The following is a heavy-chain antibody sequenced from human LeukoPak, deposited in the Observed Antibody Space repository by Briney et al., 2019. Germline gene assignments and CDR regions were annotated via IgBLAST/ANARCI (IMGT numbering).Heavy chain of an antibody. CDR1: GGSFSGYY. CDR2: INHSGST. D-gene: IGHD6-13*01. Sequence: SETLSLTCAVYGGSFSGYYWSWIRQPPGKGLEWIGEINHSGSTNYNPSLKSRVTISVDTSKNQFSLKLSPVTDADTAVYYCASIAAAAQTFDYWGQGTLVTVSS. CDR3: ASIAAAAQTFDY. V-gene: IGHV4-34*01. J-gene: IGHJ4*02.